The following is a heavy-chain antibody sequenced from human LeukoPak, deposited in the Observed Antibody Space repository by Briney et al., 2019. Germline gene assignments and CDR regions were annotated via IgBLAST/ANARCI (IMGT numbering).Heavy chain of an antibody. V-gene: IGHV3-74*03. J-gene: IGHJ5*02. Sequence: GGSLRLSCVGSGFTISNYWVHWVRQAPGTGLVWVSRIHPDGSITTYADSVKGRFTISRDNAKNTPYLQMNSLRAEDTAVYYCAPQQTYSPYNWFDPWGQGTLVTVSS. CDR1: GFTISNYW. CDR3: APQQTYSPYNWFDP. D-gene: IGHD5-12*01. CDR2: IHPDGSIT.